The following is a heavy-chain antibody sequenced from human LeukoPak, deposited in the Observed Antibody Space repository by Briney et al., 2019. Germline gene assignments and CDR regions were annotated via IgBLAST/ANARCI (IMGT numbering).Heavy chain of an antibody. D-gene: IGHD3-9*01. J-gene: IGHJ3*02. Sequence: SETLSLTCTVSGGSISSHNWSWIRQPPGKGLEWIGYIYHSGKTNYNPSLKSRVTISVDTSKNQFSLKLSSVTAADTAVYYCARRRGRYFEWLSNAFDIWGQGTMVTVSS. CDR1: GGSISSHN. CDR3: ARRRGRYFEWLSNAFDI. V-gene: IGHV4-59*11. CDR2: IYHSGKT.